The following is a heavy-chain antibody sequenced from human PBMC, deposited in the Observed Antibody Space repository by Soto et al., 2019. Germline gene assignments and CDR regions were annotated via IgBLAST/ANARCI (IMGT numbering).Heavy chain of an antibody. CDR2: MNPNSGNT. Sequence: ASVKVSCKASGYTFTSYDINWVRQATGQGLEWMGWMNPNSGNTGYAQKFQGRVTMTRNTSISTAYMELSSLRSEDTAVYYCAGGLRKRSGGNYPTSHYYYYMDVWGKGTTVTVSS. V-gene: IGHV1-8*01. D-gene: IGHD4-4*01. CDR1: GYTFTSYD. CDR3: AGGLRKRSGGNYPTSHYYYYMDV. J-gene: IGHJ6*03.